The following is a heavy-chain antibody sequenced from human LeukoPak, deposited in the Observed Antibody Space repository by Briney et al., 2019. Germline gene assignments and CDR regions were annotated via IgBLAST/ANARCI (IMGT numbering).Heavy chain of an antibody. CDR2: IIPILGIA. CDR1: GGTFSSYA. V-gene: IGHV1-69*04. Sequence: ASVKVSCKASGGTFSSYAISWVRQAPGQGLEWMGRIIPILGIANYAQKLQGRVTMTTDTSTSTAYMELRSLRSDDTAVYYCARVATQRYPFGQFDYWGQGTLVTVSS. J-gene: IGHJ4*02. D-gene: IGHD3-10*01. CDR3: ARVATQRYPFGQFDY.